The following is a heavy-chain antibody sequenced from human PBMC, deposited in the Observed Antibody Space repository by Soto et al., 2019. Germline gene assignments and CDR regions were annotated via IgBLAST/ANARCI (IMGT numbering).Heavy chain of an antibody. V-gene: IGHV4-59*01. Sequence: QVQLQESGPGLVKPSETLSLTCTVSGGSISSYYWNWLRQPPGNGLEWIGYIYYSGNTNYNPSLKSRVTISVDTAQNQFSLKLSSVTAADTAVYYCARDRLANWFDPWGQGTLVTVSS. CDR1: GGSISSYY. D-gene: IGHD3-9*01. J-gene: IGHJ5*02. CDR3: ARDRLANWFDP. CDR2: IYYSGNT.